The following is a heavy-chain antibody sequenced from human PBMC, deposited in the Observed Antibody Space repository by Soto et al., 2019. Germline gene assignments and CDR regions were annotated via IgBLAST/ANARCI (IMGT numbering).Heavy chain of an antibody. J-gene: IGHJ5*02. Sequence: GGSLRLSCAASGFTFSSYEMNWVRQAPGKGLEWVSYISSSGSTIYYADSVKGRFTISRDNAKNSLYLQMNSLRAEDTAVYYCARRIAVAGLDWFDPWGQGTLVTISS. CDR1: GFTFSSYE. CDR3: ARRIAVAGLDWFDP. V-gene: IGHV3-48*03. D-gene: IGHD6-19*01. CDR2: ISSSGSTI.